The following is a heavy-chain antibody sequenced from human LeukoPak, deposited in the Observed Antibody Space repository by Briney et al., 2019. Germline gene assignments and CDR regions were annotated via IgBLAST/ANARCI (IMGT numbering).Heavy chain of an antibody. Sequence: QAGGSLRLSCAASGSTFSSYAMHWVRQAPGKGLEWVAVISNDGSKKYYADSVKGRFSISRDNSKNTLYLQMNSLRAEDTAVYYCARSMIDYYFDYWGQGTLVTVSS. J-gene: IGHJ4*02. D-gene: IGHD3-22*01. CDR3: ARSMIDYYFDY. CDR1: GSTFSSYA. V-gene: IGHV3-30-3*01. CDR2: ISNDGSKK.